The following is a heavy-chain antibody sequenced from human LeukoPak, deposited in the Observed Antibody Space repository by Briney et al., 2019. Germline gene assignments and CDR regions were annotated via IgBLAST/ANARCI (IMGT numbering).Heavy chain of an antibody. CDR2: INPSGGST. CDR1: GYTFTSYY. CDR3: ARDLNSSGYYSYAFDI. D-gene: IGHD3-22*01. Sequence: ASVKVSCKASGYTFTSYYMHWVRQAPGQGLEWMGIINPSGGSTSYAQKFQGRVTMTRDTSTSTVYMELSSLRSEDTAVYYCARDLNSSGYYSYAFDIWGQGTVVTVSS. V-gene: IGHV1-46*01. J-gene: IGHJ3*02.